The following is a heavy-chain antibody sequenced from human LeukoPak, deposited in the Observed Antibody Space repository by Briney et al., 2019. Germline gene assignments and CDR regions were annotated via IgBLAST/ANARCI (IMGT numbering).Heavy chain of an antibody. CDR1: GFTFSDYY. CDR2: ISSSSSYT. D-gene: IGHD1-1*01. CDR3: ARDRDPHVIGTTAIDY. J-gene: IGHJ4*02. Sequence: GGSLRLSCAASGFTFSDYYMNWVRQAPGKGLEWVSSISSSSSYTYYADSVKGRFTISRDNAKNSLYLQMNSLRAEDTAVYYCARDRDPHVIGTTAIDYWGQGTLVTVSS. V-gene: IGHV3-11*06.